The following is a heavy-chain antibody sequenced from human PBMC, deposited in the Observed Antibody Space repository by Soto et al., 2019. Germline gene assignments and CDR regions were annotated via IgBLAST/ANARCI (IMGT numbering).Heavy chain of an antibody. D-gene: IGHD1-26*01. J-gene: IGHJ4*02. CDR3: ARVPTVGATTPDFDY. Sequence: VQLVESGGGVVQPGRSLRLSCAASGFTFSSYGMHWVRQAPGKGLEWVSSISSSSSYIYYADSVKGRFTISRDNAKNSLYLQMNSLRAEDTAVYYCARVPTVGATTPDFDYWGQGTLVTVSS. CDR1: GFTFSSYG. V-gene: IGHV3-21*01. CDR2: ISSSSSYI.